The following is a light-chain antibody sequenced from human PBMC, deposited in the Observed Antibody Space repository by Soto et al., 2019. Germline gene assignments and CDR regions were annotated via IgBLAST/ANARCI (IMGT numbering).Light chain of an antibody. J-gene: IGLJ1*01. Sequence: QSALTQRPSASGSPGQSVTISCTGTSSDVGGYNYVSWYQQHPGKAPKLMIYEVNMRPSGVPDRFSGSKSGNTASLTASGLQAEDEADYYCSSYAGSNNFVFGTGTKVTVL. CDR3: SSYAGSNNFV. CDR2: EVN. CDR1: SSDVGGYNY. V-gene: IGLV2-8*01.